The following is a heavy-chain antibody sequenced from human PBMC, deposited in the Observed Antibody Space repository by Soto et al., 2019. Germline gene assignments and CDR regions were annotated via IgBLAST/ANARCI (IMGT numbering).Heavy chain of an antibody. V-gene: IGHV3-23*01. CDR2: ICGSGGST. CDR3: AKVGLAGVASPLFDY. CDR1: GFTFSSYA. J-gene: IGHJ4*02. D-gene: IGHD2-15*01. Sequence: EVQLLESGGGLVQPGGSLRLSCAASGFTFSSYAMSWVRQAPGKGLEWVSAICGSGGSTYYADSVKGRFTISRDNSKNTLYLQMNSLRAEDTAVYYCAKVGLAGVASPLFDYWGQGTLVTVSS.